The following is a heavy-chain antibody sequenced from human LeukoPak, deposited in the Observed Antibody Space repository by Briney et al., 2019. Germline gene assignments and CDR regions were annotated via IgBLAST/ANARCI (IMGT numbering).Heavy chain of an antibody. J-gene: IGHJ4*02. CDR1: GLRFSNSW. CDR3: ARGNYDGAGY. Sequence: PGGSLRLSRAASGLRFSNSWMNWVRQAPGKGLEWVASIKPDGSEKYYVDSVKGRFTISRDNAKNSLFLQMNSLRVEDTAVYYCARGNYDGAGYWGQGTLVIVSS. D-gene: IGHD3-10*01. CDR2: IKPDGSEK. V-gene: IGHV3-7*01.